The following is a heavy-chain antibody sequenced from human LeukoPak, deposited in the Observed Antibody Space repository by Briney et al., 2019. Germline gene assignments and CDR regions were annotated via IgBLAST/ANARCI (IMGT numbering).Heavy chain of an antibody. CDR3: ARDRGVRGATSYYYMDV. D-gene: IGHD3-10*01. V-gene: IGHV3-33*01. J-gene: IGHJ6*03. Sequence: GSLRLSCAASGFTFSSYGMHWVRQAPGKGLEWVAVIWYDGSNKYYADSVKGRFTISRDNSKNTLYLQMNSLRAEDTAVYYCARDRGVRGATSYYYMDVWGKGTTVTVSS. CDR2: IWYDGSNK. CDR1: GFTFSSYG.